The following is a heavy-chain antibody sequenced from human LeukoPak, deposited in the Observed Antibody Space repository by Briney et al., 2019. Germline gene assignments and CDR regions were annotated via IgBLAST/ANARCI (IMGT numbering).Heavy chain of an antibody. V-gene: IGHV4-38-2*02. J-gene: IGHJ6*03. CDR3: ARDQPYMDV. CDR1: GYSISSGYY. Sequence: PSETLSLTCTVSGYSISSGYYWVWIRQPPGKGLEWIGCIYHSGTTYYNPSLKSRITISVDTSKKQFSLKLSSVTAADTAMYYCARDQPYMDVWGKGTTVTVSS. CDR2: IYHSGTT.